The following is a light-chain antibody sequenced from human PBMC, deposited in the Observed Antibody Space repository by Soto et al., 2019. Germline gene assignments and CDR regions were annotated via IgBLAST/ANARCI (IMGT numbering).Light chain of an antibody. CDR3: QQYSTSPWT. J-gene: IGKJ1*01. Sequence: EIVLTQSPGTLSLSPGERATLSCRASQSISNNYLAWYQQKPGQAPRLLIYGASSRATGIPDRFSGSESGTDFTLPISRLEPEDFAVYHCQQYSTSPWTFGQGTKVEIK. V-gene: IGKV3-20*01. CDR1: QSISNNY. CDR2: GAS.